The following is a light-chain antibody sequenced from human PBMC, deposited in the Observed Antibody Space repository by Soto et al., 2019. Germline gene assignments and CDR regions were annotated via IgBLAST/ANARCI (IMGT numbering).Light chain of an antibody. CDR3: HNTYTRPEN. CDR2: AAS. Sequence: DVQMTQSPSSLSASVGDRVTITCRASESIASYLQWYQQKPGQAPKLLIYAASDLQNGVPSRFSGSGSGTDFTLTISSLQPEDFAVYYCHNTYTRPENFGPGTKV. J-gene: IGKJ3*01. V-gene: IGKV1-39*01. CDR1: ESIASY.